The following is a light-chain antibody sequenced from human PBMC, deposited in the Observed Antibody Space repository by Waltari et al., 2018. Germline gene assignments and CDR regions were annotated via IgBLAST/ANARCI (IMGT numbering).Light chain of an antibody. J-gene: IGKJ4*01. V-gene: IGKV3-11*01. CDR1: QSVSSY. CDR3: QQRRSWPLT. Sequence: EIVLTQSPATLSLSPGEGATLSGWASQSVSSYLAWHQQQPGPAPRLLIYDASNRATGIPARFSGSGSGTDFTLTISSLEPEDFAVYYCQQRRSWPLTFGGGTKVEIK. CDR2: DAS.